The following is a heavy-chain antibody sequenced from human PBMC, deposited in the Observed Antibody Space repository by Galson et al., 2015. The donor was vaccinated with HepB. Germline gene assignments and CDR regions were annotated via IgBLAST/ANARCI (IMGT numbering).Heavy chain of an antibody. V-gene: IGHV1-69*06. D-gene: IGHD3-22*01. J-gene: IGHJ4*02. Sequence: SVKVSCKASGGTFSSYAISWVRQAPGQGLEWMGGIIPIFGTANYAQKFQGRVTITADKSTSTAYMELSSLRSEDTAVYYCATGSSSGYYYKGDDWGQGTLVTVSS. CDR3: ATGSSSGYYYKGDD. CDR2: IIPIFGTA. CDR1: GGTFSSYA.